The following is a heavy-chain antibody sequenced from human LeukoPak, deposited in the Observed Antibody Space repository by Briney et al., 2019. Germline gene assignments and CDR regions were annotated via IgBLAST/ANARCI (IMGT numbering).Heavy chain of an antibody. CDR3: ARELRPDPYSASWYNY. CDR2: IKRDESEK. J-gene: IGHJ4*02. V-gene: IGHV3-7*01. CDR1: GFTFSSYW. D-gene: IGHD6-13*01. Sequence: GGSLRLSCAASGFTFSSYWMSWVRQAPGKGLEWVANIKRDESEKYYVDSVKGRFTISRDNAKNSLYLQMNSLRVEDTAVYYCARELRPDPYSASWYNYWGQGTLVTVSS.